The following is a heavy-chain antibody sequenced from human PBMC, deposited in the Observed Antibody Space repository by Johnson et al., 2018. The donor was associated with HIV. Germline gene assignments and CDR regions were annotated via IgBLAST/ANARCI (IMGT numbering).Heavy chain of an antibody. J-gene: IGHJ3*02. CDR2: MSYDGSNK. D-gene: IGHD3-16*01. Sequence: QVQLVESGGGVVQPGRSLRLSCAASGFTFSSNAMHWVRQAPGKGLEWVAVMSYDGSNKYYADSVKGRFTISRDNSKNTLYLKMNSLRAEDTAVYYCARDRYYVLAWCWAFDIWGQGTMVTVSS. V-gene: IGHV3-30*04. CDR3: ARDRYYVLAWCWAFDI. CDR1: GFTFSSNA.